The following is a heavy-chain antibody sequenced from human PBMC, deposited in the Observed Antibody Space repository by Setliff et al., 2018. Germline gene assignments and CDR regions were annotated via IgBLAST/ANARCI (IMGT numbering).Heavy chain of an antibody. CDR1: EYTFSDYW. D-gene: IGHD2-15*01. J-gene: IGHJ4*02. Sequence: GESLKISCKASEYTFSDYWIGWVRQMPGKGLEWMGLIYPGDSDTRYSPSFQGQVTFSADKSISTAYLQWSSLKASGTATYYCARVVGADGIGIDYWGQGTLVTVSS. V-gene: IGHV5-51*01. CDR2: IYPGDSDT. CDR3: ARVVGADGIGIDY.